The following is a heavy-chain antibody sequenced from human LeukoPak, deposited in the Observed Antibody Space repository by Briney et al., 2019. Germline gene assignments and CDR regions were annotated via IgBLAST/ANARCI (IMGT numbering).Heavy chain of an antibody. CDR1: GFTFSSYW. Sequence: PGGSLRLSCAASGFTFSSYWMHWVRQAPGKGLVWVSRINSDGSSTSYADSVKGRFTISRDNAKNTLYLQMNSLRAEDTAVYYCARGGLYCSSTSCSDAFDIWGQGTMVTVSS. CDR2: INSDGSST. J-gene: IGHJ3*02. V-gene: IGHV3-74*01. D-gene: IGHD2-2*01. CDR3: ARGGLYCSSTSCSDAFDI.